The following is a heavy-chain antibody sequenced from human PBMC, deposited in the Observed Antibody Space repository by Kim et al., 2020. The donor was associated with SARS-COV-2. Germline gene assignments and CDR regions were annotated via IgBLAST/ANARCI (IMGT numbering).Heavy chain of an antibody. V-gene: IGHV3-74*01. J-gene: IGHJ3*02. CDR3: ARDGRLTAYSPGPFDI. CDR1: GFTFSSYW. CDR2: INSDGSDT. Sequence: GGSLRLSCVASGFTFSSYWMHWVRQAPGKGLVWVSRINSDGSDTNHADSVQGRFTISRDNAKNTLYLQMDSLRADDTALSYCARDGRLTAYSPGPFDIWG. D-gene: IGHD3-9*01.